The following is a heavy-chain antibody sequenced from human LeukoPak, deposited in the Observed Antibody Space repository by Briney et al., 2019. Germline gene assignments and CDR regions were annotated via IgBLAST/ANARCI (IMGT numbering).Heavy chain of an antibody. Sequence: KPSESLSLTCAVYGGSFSGYYRSWIRQPPGKGLEWIGYIYYSGTTNYDPSPKSGVTISVDTSKNQSSLKLSSVTAADTAAYYCARGVYIAAAQYGYWGRGTLVTVYS. CDR3: ARGVYIAAAQYGY. CDR1: GGSFSGYY. D-gene: IGHD6-13*01. J-gene: IGHJ4*02. CDR2: IYYSGTT. V-gene: IGHV4-59*01.